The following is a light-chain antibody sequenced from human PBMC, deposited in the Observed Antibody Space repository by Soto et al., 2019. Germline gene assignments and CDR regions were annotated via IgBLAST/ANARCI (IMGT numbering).Light chain of an antibody. J-gene: IGKJ4*01. CDR3: QQYGSSPLT. Sequence: EIVLRQSPGTLSLSPGERATLSCRASQSVSSSYLAWYQQKPGQAPRLLIYGASSRATGIPDRFSGSGSGTDFNLTISRLEPEDFAVYYCQQYGSSPLTFGGGTKVEIK. CDR2: GAS. CDR1: QSVSSSY. V-gene: IGKV3-20*01.